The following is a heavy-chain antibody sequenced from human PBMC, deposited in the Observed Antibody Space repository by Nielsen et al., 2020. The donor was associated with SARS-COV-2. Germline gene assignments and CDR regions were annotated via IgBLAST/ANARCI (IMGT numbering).Heavy chain of an antibody. J-gene: IGHJ3*02. V-gene: IGHV7-4-1*02. CDR2: INTNTGNP. CDR3: AISESDYDSSGYYLGDAFDI. CDR1: GYTFTSYA. Sequence: ASVKVSCKASGYTFTSYAMNWVRQAPGQGLEWMGWINTNTGNPTYAQGFTGRFVFSLDTSVSTAYLQISSLKAEDTAVYYCAISESDYDSSGYYLGDAFDIWGQGTMVTVSS. D-gene: IGHD3-22*01.